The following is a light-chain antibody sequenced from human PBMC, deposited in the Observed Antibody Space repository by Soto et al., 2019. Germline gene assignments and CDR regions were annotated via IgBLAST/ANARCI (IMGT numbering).Light chain of an antibody. CDR3: TAWDDTLNGWV. CDR2: SNN. V-gene: IGLV1-44*01. CDR1: SSTIGSNI. J-gene: IGLJ3*02. Sequence: QPVLTQPPSASGTPGQGVTISCSGSSSTIGSNIVIWYQQLPGTAPKLLIYSNNQRPSGVPDRFSGSKSGTSASLAISGLQSEDEADYYCTAWDDTLNGWVFGGGTKVTVL.